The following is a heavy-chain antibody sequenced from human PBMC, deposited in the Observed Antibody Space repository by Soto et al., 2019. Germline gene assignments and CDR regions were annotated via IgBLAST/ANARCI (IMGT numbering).Heavy chain of an antibody. J-gene: IGHJ6*02. V-gene: IGHV1-8*01. CDR2: MNPNSGNT. CDR3: ARLSQEDFWSGYYYYYGMDV. D-gene: IGHD3-3*01. CDR1: GYTFTSYD. Sequence: ASVKVSCKASGYTFTSYDINWVRQATGQGLEWMGWMNPNSGNTGYAQKFQGRVTMTRNTSISTAYMELSSLRSEDTAVYCCARLSQEDFWSGYYYYYGMDVWGQGTTVTVSS.